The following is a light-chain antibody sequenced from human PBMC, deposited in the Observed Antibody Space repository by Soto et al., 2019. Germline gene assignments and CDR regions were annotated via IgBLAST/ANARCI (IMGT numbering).Light chain of an antibody. CDR2: AAS. V-gene: IGKV1-9*01. J-gene: IGKJ4*01. Sequence: DIQLTQSPSFLSASVGDRVTITCRASQGISSYLAWYQQRPGKAPNLLIYAASTLQSGVPSRFSGSGSGTEFTLTISSLQPEDSATYYCQQLNSYLSLTFGGGTKVEIK. CDR3: QQLNSYLSLT. CDR1: QGISSY.